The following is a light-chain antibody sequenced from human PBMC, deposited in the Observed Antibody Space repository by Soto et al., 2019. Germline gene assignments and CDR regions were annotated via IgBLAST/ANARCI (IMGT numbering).Light chain of an antibody. CDR2: RAS. CDR1: QRITTW. J-gene: IGKJ2*02. CDR3: QQYNAYSRT. V-gene: IGKV1-5*03. Sequence: DIQMTHSPPTLSASVGDRVTITCRASQRITTWLAWYQQKPGQAPKLLIYRASTLESGVPSRFSGSGSGTEFTLTISSLQPDDFATYYCQQYNAYSRTFGQGTKVDIK.